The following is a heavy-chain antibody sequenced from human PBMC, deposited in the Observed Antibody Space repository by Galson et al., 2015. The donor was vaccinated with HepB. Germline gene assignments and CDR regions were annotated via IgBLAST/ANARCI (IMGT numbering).Heavy chain of an antibody. J-gene: IGHJ4*02. D-gene: IGHD2-15*01. CDR1: GFPFSSYA. V-gene: IGHV3-23*01. CDR3: AKDPGLLPTYYFEY. Sequence: SLRLSCATSGFPFSSYAMSWVRQAPGKGLEWVSAISGSGANTHYADSVRGRFTISRDSSKDTLYLQMNSLRAEDTAVYYCAKDPGLLPTYYFEYWGQGTLVTVSS. CDR2: ISGSGANT.